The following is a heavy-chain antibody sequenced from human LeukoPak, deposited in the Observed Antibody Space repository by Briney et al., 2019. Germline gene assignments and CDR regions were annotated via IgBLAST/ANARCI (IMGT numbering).Heavy chain of an antibody. CDR2: INPNSGGT. CDR1: GYTFTGYY. CDR3: ARIAGPITGTRGPNWFDP. Sequence: ASVEVSCKASGYTFTGYYMHWVRQAPGQGLEWMGWINPNSGGTNYAQKFQGRVTMTRDTSISTAYMELSRLRSDDTAVYYCARIAGPITGTRGPNWFDPWGQGALVTVSS. J-gene: IGHJ5*02. D-gene: IGHD1/OR15-1a*01. V-gene: IGHV1-2*02.